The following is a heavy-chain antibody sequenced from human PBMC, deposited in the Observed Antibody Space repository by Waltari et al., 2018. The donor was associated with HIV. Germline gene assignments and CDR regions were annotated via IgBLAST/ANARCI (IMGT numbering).Heavy chain of an antibody. Sequence: VQLVESGGGLVQPGGSLKLSCAASGFTFSDSAVHWVRQASGKGLVWVGHIRTKPSTCATIYAESVKGRFTFSRDDSKNTAYLEMDSLNTEDTAMYYCTTAPGGDYWGQGTLVTVSS. CDR3: TTAPGGDY. V-gene: IGHV3-73*02. J-gene: IGHJ4*02. CDR2: IRTKPSTCAT. CDR1: GFTFSDSA. D-gene: IGHD3-16*01.